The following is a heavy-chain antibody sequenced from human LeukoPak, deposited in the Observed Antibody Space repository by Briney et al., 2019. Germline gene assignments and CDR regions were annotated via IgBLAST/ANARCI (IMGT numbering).Heavy chain of an antibody. CDR1: GFSFSRYA. D-gene: IGHD3-16*02. J-gene: IGHJ4*02. CDR2: ISHDGGTP. V-gene: IGHV3-23*01. CDR3: TKARDSLGELSFH. Sequence: PGGSLRLSGAASGFSFSRYAMSWVRQAPGKGLEWVSAISHDGGTPYYADSVKGRFTTSRDSYKNTVYLQMNSLRAEDTAVYYCTKARDSLGELSFHGGQGTLVTVSS.